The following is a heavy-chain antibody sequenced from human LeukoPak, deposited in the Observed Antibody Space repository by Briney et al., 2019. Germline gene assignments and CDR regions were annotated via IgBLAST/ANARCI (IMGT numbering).Heavy chain of an antibody. V-gene: IGHV3-21*01. D-gene: IGHD6-13*01. Sequence: GGSLRLSCAASGFTFSTYAMNWIRQTPGKGLEWVSSISSSSSDIYDADSVKGRFTISRDNAKKSVSLQMNSLRAEDTAVYYCARSLSSSWHYFDCWGQGTLVTVSS. J-gene: IGHJ4*02. CDR2: ISSSSSDI. CDR1: GFTFSTYA. CDR3: ARSLSSSWHYFDC.